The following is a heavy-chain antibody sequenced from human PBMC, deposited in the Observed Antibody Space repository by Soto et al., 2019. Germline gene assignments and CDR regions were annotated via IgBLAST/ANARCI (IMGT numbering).Heavy chain of an antibody. CDR1: GDSISSGGY. CDR2: IYHSGST. CDR3: ARDKVAAAGTVLFEP. D-gene: IGHD6-13*01. J-gene: IGHJ5*02. V-gene: IGHV4-38-2*02. Sequence: SEPQSLTWTVSGDSISSGGYWGWIRKHPGKGLEWIGSIYHSGSTYYNPSLKSRVTISVDTSKNQFSLKLSSVTAADTAVYYCARDKVAAAGTVLFEPLGKRTPVPGSS.